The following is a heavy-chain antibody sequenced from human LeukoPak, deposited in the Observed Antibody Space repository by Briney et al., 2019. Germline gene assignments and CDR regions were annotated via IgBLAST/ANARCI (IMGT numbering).Heavy chain of an antibody. Sequence: PGGSLRLSCAASGFTFSSYAMNWVRQAPGKGLEWVSSISSSSSYIYYADSVKGRFTISRDNAKNSLYLQMNSLRAEDTAVYYCARDRALVPAAKYSDYWGQGTLVTVSS. V-gene: IGHV3-21*01. D-gene: IGHD2-2*01. CDR2: ISSSSSYI. J-gene: IGHJ4*02. CDR3: ARDRALVPAAKYSDY. CDR1: GFTFSSYA.